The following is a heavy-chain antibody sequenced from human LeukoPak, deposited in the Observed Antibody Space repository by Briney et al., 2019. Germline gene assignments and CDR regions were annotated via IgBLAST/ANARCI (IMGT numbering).Heavy chain of an antibody. Sequence: SETLSLTCTVSDGSINTYSYYWSWIRQPPGKGLEYIGYIFTTGSTNYNPSLKSRVSISADTSKNQFSLKLNSVTAADTAVYYCAGAAAGSPFQHWGQGTLVTVSS. D-gene: IGHD6-13*01. J-gene: IGHJ1*01. CDR2: IFTTGST. CDR3: AGAAAGSPFQH. CDR1: DGSINTYSYY. V-gene: IGHV4-4*09.